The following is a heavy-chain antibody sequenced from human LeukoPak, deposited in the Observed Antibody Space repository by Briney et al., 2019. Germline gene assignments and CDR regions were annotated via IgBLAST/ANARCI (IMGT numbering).Heavy chain of an antibody. V-gene: IGHV1-18*01. D-gene: IGHD3-22*01. CDR2: ISAYNGNT. J-gene: IGHJ3*02. CDR3: AREKSMIVVVIGGGDAFDI. CDR1: GYTFTSYG. Sequence: ASVKVSCKASGYTFTSYGISWVRQAPGQGLEWMGWISAYNGNTNYAQKLQGRVTMTTDTSTSTAYMELRSLRSDDTAVYYCAREKSMIVVVIGGGDAFDIWGQGTMVTVSS.